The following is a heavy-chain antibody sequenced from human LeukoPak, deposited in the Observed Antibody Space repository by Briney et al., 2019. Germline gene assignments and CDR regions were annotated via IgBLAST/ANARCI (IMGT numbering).Heavy chain of an antibody. Sequence: ASVKVSYKASGYTFTSYDINWVRQATGQGLEWMGWMNPNSGNTGYAQKFQGRVTMTRNTSISTAYMELSSLRSEDTAVYYCARGGSGSSWYGFYYYYMDVWGKGTTVTVSS. J-gene: IGHJ6*03. CDR3: ARGGSGSSWYGFYYYYMDV. CDR2: MNPNSGNT. D-gene: IGHD6-13*01. V-gene: IGHV1-8*01. CDR1: GYTFTSYD.